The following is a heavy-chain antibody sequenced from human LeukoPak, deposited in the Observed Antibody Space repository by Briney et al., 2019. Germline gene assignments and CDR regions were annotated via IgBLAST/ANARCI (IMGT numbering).Heavy chain of an antibody. D-gene: IGHD3-22*01. CDR1: GGTFSSYA. CDR3: ARGQYYYDSSGYWALDY. Sequence: ASVKVSCKASGGTFSSYAIGWVRQAPGQGLEWMGGIIPIFGTANYAQKFQGRVTITADESTSTAYMELSSLRSEDTAVYYCARGQYYYDSSGYWALDYWGQGTLVTVSS. CDR2: IIPIFGTA. J-gene: IGHJ4*02. V-gene: IGHV1-69*13.